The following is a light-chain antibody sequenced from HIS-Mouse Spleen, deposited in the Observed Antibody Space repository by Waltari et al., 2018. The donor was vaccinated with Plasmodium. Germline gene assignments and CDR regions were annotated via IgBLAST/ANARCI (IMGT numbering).Light chain of an antibody. CDR2: GAA. Sequence: ELVITPSPAPLSVSPGERATLPFSASQCVSSNLAWYPQKPGQAPRLLIYGAATRATGIPARISGSGSGTEFTLTISSMQSEDFAVYYCQQYNNWPRGTFGQGTKVEIK. CDR1: QCVSSN. V-gene: IGKV3-15*01. J-gene: IGKJ1*01. CDR3: QQYNNWPRGT.